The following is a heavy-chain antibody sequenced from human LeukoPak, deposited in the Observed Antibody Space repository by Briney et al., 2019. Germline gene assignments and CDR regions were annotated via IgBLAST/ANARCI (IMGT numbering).Heavy chain of an antibody. CDR2: ISSSSSYI. Sequence: GGSLRLSCAASGFTFSSYSMNWVRQAPGKGLEWVSSISSSSSYIYYADSVKGRFTISRDNSKNTLYLQMNSLRAEDTAVYYCAKARITMMDYWGQGTLVTVSS. J-gene: IGHJ4*02. CDR1: GFTFSSYS. CDR3: AKARITMMDY. V-gene: IGHV3-21*01. D-gene: IGHD3-22*01.